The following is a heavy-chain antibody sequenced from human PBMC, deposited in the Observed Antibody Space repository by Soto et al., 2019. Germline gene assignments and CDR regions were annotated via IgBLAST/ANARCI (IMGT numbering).Heavy chain of an antibody. V-gene: IGHV1-46*01. D-gene: IGHD6-6*01. CDR1: GYTFTTYY. CDR2: INPSGGST. J-gene: IGHJ4*02. Sequence: AASVKVSCKASGYTFTTYYMYWVPQAPGQGLEWMGIINPSGGSTSFAQKFQGRVTMTRDTSTSTVYMELISLTSEDTAVYSCARDVGMASRPYLDYWGQGTLVTVSS. CDR3: ARDVGMASRPYLDY.